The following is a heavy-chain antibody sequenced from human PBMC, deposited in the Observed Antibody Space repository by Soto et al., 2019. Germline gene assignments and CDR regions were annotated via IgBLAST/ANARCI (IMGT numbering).Heavy chain of an antibody. D-gene: IGHD5-12*01. CDR3: VRDSPIGSTYSGYDGIDY. V-gene: IGHV1-69*13. Sequence: SVKVSCKASGGTFSSYAISWVRQAPGQGLEWMGGIIPIFGTANYAQKFQGRVTITADESTSTAYMELSSLRSEDTAVYYCVRDSPIGSTYSGYDGIDYWGQGTLVTVSS. CDR2: IIPIFGTA. CDR1: GGTFSSYA. J-gene: IGHJ4*02.